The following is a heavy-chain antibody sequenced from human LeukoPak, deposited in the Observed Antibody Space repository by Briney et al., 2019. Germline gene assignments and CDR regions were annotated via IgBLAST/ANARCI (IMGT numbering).Heavy chain of an antibody. CDR2: ISSSSSTI. V-gene: IGHV3-48*01. Sequence: PGGSPRLSCAASGFTLSSYSMNWVRQAPGKGLEWVSYISSSSSTIYYADSVKGRFTISRDNAKNSLYLQMNSLRAEDTAVYYCARGGFDYVWGSYRPLDYWGQGTLVTVSS. CDR3: ARGGFDYVWGSYRPLDY. CDR1: GFTLSSYS. J-gene: IGHJ4*02. D-gene: IGHD3-16*02.